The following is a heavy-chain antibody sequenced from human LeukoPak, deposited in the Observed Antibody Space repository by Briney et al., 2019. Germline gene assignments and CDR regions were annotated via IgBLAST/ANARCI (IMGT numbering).Heavy chain of an antibody. CDR3: AREDDGSGRHFDY. CDR2: IYYSGST. D-gene: IGHD3-10*01. J-gene: IGHJ4*02. CDR1: DGSISSYY. Sequence: SETLSLTCTVSDGSISSYYWSWIRQPPGKGLEWIGYIYYSGSTNYNPSLKSRVTISVDTSKNQFSLKLSSVTAADTAVYYCAREDDGSGRHFDYWGQGTLVTVSS. V-gene: IGHV4-59*01.